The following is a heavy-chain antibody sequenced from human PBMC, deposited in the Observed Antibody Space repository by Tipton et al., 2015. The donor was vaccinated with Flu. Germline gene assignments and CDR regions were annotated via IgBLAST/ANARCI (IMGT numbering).Heavy chain of an antibody. J-gene: IGHJ6*02. V-gene: IGHV4-59*11. CDR3: ARDGGRYFDWQHYGMDV. Sequence: TLSLTCTVSGGSISSHYWSWIRQPPGKGLEWLGYIYHSASTNYNPTLKSRVTISVDTSKNQFSLKLSSVTAADTAVYYCARDGGRYFDWQHYGMDVSRQGTTVIVSS. D-gene: IGHD3-9*01. CDR1: GGSISSHY. CDR2: IYHSAST.